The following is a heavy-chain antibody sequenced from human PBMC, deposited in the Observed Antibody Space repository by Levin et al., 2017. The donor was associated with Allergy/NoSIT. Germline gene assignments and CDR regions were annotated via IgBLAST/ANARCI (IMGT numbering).Heavy chain of an antibody. D-gene: IGHD6-13*01. V-gene: IGHV3-33*01. CDR2: IWYDGSNK. CDR1: GFTFSSYG. CDR3: VSSSSSFHYYMDV. Sequence: HPGESLKISCAASGFTFSSYGMHWVRQAPGKGLEWVAIIWYDGSNKLYADSVKGRFTISRDNSKNTLYLQMNSLRAEDTAVYYCVSSSSSFHYYMDVWGKGTTVTVSS. J-gene: IGHJ6*03.